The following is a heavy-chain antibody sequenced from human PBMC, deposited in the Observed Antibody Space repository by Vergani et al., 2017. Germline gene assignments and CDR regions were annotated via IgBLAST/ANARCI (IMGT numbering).Heavy chain of an antibody. CDR1: GASVNSYY. V-gene: IGHV4-59*02. CDR3: ARSRIFYGAGSTEY. D-gene: IGHD3-10*01. CDR2: VSFRGDT. J-gene: IGHJ4*02. Sequence: QVKLQESGPGLVKPSETLSLTCTVSGASVNSYYWSWIRQPPGKGLEWMGNVSFRGDTTYDPSVKVRMTISLNTSSNQFSLYLTSVTAADTAVYYCARSRIFYGAGSTEYWGQGTLVTVSS.